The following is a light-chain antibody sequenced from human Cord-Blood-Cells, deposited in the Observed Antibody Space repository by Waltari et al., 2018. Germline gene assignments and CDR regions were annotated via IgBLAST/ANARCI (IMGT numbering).Light chain of an antibody. CDR3: SSFAGGNTWV. Sequence: QSVLTHPASVSGSPGQSITISCPGTRSDVGSYKLFSWYQPHPGKAPKLLIYEGSKRLSGASRLFAASTCGNSTSLTISGLRAENESDYYCSSFAGGNTWVFDGGPKLTGL. CDR1: RSDVGSYKL. CDR2: EGS. J-gene: IGLJ3*02. V-gene: IGLV2-23*01.